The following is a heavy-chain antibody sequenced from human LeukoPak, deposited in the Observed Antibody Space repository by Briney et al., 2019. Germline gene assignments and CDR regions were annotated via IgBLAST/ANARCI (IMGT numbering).Heavy chain of an antibody. CDR1: GGSISSYY. Sequence: SETLSLTCTVSGGSISSYYWSWIRQPPGKGLEWIGYIYYSGSTNYNPSLKSRVTISVDTSKNQFSLKLSSVTAADTAVYYCARDLSFGASIDAFDIWGQGTMVTVSS. V-gene: IGHV4-59*12. J-gene: IGHJ3*02. D-gene: IGHD3-3*01. CDR3: ARDLSFGASIDAFDI. CDR2: IYYSGST.